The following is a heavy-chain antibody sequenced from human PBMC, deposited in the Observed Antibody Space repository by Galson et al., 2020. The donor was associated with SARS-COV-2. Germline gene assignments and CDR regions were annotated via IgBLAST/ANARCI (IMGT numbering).Heavy chain of an antibody. Sequence: GESLKISCAASGFTFSSYWMHWVRQAPGKGLVWVSRINSDGSSTSYADSVKGRFTISRDNAKNTLYLQMNSLRAEDTAVYYCAGFKRGSGSYQGRVEWGQGTLVTVSS. CDR1: GFTFSSYW. V-gene: IGHV3-74*01. CDR3: AGFKRGSGSYQGRVE. D-gene: IGHD3-10*01. CDR2: INSDGSST. J-gene: IGHJ4*02.